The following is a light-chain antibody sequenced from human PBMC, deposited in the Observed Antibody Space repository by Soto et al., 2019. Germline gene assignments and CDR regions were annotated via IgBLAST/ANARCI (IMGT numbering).Light chain of an antibody. CDR1: QSVSSD. J-gene: IGKJ5*01. V-gene: IGKV3-15*01. CDR2: GAS. CDR3: QQYNNWHKS. Sequence: EIVMTQSPATLSVSPGERATLSCRASQSVSSDLAWYQQKPGQAPRLLIYGASTRTPGIPARFSVSWSGTELTLTIRSLQSEDFAGYYCQQYNNWHKSFGQGTRLEIK.